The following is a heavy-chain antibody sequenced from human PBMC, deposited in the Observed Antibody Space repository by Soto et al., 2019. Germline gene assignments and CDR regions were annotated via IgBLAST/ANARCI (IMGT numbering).Heavy chain of an antibody. J-gene: IGHJ4*02. V-gene: IGHV3-15*01. D-gene: IGHD5-12*01. CDR2: IRSKTDGGTI. CDR1: GLTFSNAW. CDR3: TTAHPRGPDY. Sequence: LRLSCAASGLTFSNAWMNWVRQAPGKGLEWVGQIRSKTDGGTIFYPAPVKGRFIISRDDSINTLYLQMNSLKTEDTAVYYCTTAHPRGPDYWGQGTLVTSPQ.